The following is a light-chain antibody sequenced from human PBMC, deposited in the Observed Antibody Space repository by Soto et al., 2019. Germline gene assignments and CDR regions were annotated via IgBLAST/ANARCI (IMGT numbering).Light chain of an antibody. J-gene: IGKJ4*01. V-gene: IGKV3-15*01. CDR1: QGVSRK. Sequence: DIVMTQSPATLPVAPGERVTFFCRACQGVSRKLAWYQHKPGQAPRLLISGASTGATGIPARFSGSGSGTEFTLTISSLQSEDCAIYYCQQYHTWPITFGGGTKVDNK. CDR3: QQYHTWPIT. CDR2: GAS.